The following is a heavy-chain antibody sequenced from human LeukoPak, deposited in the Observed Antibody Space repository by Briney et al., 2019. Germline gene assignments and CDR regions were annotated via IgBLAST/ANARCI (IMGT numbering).Heavy chain of an antibody. J-gene: IGHJ4*02. CDR1: GITFSSFD. CDR2: IWYDGSNK. CDR3: ARDSPDSVRGYSGYDLDY. Sequence: GRSLRLSCAASGITFSSFDMHWVRQAPGKGLEWVAGIWYDGSNKYYADSVKGRFTISRDNSKNTLYLQMNSLRAEDTAVYYCARDSPDSVRGYSGYDLDYWGQGTLVTVSS. V-gene: IGHV3-33*01. D-gene: IGHD5-12*01.